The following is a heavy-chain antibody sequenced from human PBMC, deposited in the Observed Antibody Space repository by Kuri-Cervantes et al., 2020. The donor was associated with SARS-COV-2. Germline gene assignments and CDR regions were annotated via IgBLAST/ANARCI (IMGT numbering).Heavy chain of an antibody. V-gene: IGHV3-11*04. CDR1: GLTFSDYY. J-gene: IGHJ4*02. D-gene: IGHD3-9*01. Sequence: GESLKISCAASGLTFSDYYMSWIRQAPGKGLEWVSYISSSGSTIYYADSVKGRFTISRDNAKNSLYLQMNSLRAEDTAVYYCARGGEPRGYDILTGYSDYWGQGTLVTVSS. CDR2: ISSSGSTI. CDR3: ARGGEPRGYDILTGYSDY.